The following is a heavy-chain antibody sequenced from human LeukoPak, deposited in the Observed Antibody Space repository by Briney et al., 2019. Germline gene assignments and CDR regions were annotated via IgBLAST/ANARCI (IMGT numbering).Heavy chain of an antibody. D-gene: IGHD2-8*01. CDR2: ISGSSGST. Sequence: GGSLRLSCAASGLTFSSYAMSWVRQAPGKGLEWVSAISGSSGSTYYADSVKGRFTISRDNSKNTLYLQMNSLRAEDTAVYYCVKGGVYTGDWFDPWGQGTLVTVSS. CDR1: GLTFSSYA. V-gene: IGHV3-23*01. J-gene: IGHJ5*02. CDR3: VKGGVYTGDWFDP.